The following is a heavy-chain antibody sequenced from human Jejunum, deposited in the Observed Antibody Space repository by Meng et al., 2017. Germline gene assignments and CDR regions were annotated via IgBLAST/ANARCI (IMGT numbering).Heavy chain of an antibody. CDR3: AKDFRGAVADAFDI. CDR1: GFTFSSSA. V-gene: IGHV3-23*01. D-gene: IGHD6-19*01. CDR2: ISGGGGST. J-gene: IGHJ3*02. Sequence: GESLKISCAASGFTFSSSAMTWVRQAPGKGLEWVSAISGGGGSTNYADSVKGWFTISRDNSKNTLYLQMNSLRAEDTALYYCAKDFRGAVADAFDIWGQGTMVTVSS.